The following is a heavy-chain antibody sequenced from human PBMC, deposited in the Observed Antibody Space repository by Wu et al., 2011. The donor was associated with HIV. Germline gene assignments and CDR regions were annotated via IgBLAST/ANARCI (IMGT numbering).Heavy chain of an antibody. D-gene: IGHD3-10*01. J-gene: IGHJ4*02. Sequence: GGVVQPGRSLRLSCAASGFTFSSYAMHWVRQAPGKGLEWVAVISYDGSNKYYADSVKGRFTISRDNSKNTLYLQMNSLRAEDTAVYYCARGYKTWFGELLSHFDYWGQGTLVTVSS. CDR2: ISYDGSNK. V-gene: IGHV3-30-3*01. CDR3: ARGYKTWFGELLSHFDY. CDR1: GFTFSSYA.